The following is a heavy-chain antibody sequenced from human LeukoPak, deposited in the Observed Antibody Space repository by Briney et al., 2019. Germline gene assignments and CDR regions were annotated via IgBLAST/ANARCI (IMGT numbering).Heavy chain of an antibody. J-gene: IGHJ4*02. Sequence: PGGSLRLSCAASGFTFSDYYMSWIRQAPGKGLEWVSYISSSGSTIYYADSVKGRFTISRDNAKNSLYLQMNSLRAEDTAVYYCAKDRPNYYGSNGHYYKLNGDYWGQGTLVTVSS. D-gene: IGHD3-22*01. CDR3: AKDRPNYYGSNGHYYKLNGDY. CDR1: GFTFSDYY. CDR2: ISSSGSTI. V-gene: IGHV3-11*04.